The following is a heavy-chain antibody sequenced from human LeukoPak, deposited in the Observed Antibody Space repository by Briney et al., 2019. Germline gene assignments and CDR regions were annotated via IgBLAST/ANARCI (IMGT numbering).Heavy chain of an antibody. CDR2: IIPIFGTA. CDR3: AQSGSYSKLIFDY. D-gene: IGHD1-26*01. V-gene: IGHV1-69*13. J-gene: IGHJ4*02. CDR1: GGTFSSYA. Sequence: SVKVSCKASGGTFSSYAISWVRQAPGQGLEWMGGIIPIFGTANYAQKFQGRVTITADESTSTAYMELSSLRSEDTAVYYCAQSGSYSKLIFDYWGQGTLVTVSS.